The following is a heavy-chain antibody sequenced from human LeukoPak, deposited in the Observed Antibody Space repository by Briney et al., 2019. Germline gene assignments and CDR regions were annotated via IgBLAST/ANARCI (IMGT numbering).Heavy chain of an antibody. V-gene: IGHV4-34*01. CDR2: INHSGST. CDR1: GGSFSGYY. D-gene: IGHD5-18*01. Sequence: SETLSLTCAVYGGSFSGYYWSWIRQPPGKGLEWIGEINHSGSTNYNPSLKSRVTISVDTSKNQFSLKLSSVTAADTAVYYCARRAVTFDYRGQGTLVTVSS. J-gene: IGHJ4*02. CDR3: ARRAVTFDY.